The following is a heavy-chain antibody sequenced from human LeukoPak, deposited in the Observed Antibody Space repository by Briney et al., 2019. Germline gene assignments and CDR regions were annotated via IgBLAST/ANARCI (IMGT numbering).Heavy chain of an antibody. CDR2: INEDGSTT. CDR3: VRDLGGRSGH. Sequence: GGSLRLSCAASGFTFSSNWMHWVRHAPGKGLVWVSRINEDGSTTNYADSVKGRSTIFRDNAKNTLYLQMNSLRAEDTAVYYCVRDLGGRSGHWGQGTLVTVSS. CDR1: GFTFSSNW. J-gene: IGHJ4*02. V-gene: IGHV3-74*01. D-gene: IGHD1-26*01.